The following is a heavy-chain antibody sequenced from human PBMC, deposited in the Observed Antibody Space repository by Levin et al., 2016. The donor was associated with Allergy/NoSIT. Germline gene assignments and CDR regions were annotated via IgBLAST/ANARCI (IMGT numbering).Heavy chain of an antibody. Sequence: GGSLRLSCAASGFTFSSYWMHWVRQAPGKGLVWVSRINSDGSSTSYADSVKGRFTISRDNAKNTLYLQMNSLRAEDTAVYYCARVPLPLRFLEWLPPFDYWGQGTLVTVSS. V-gene: IGHV3-74*01. CDR3: ARVPLPLRFLEWLPPFDY. CDR1: GFTFSSYW. J-gene: IGHJ4*02. D-gene: IGHD3-3*01. CDR2: INSDGSST.